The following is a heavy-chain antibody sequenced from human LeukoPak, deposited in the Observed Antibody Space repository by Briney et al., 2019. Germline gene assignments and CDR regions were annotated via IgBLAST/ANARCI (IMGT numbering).Heavy chain of an antibody. Sequence: VASVKVSCKASGYTFTSYGISWVRQAPGQGLEWMGWISAYNGNTNYAQKLQGRVTMTTDTSTSTAYMELRSLRSDDTAVYYCARDEWRIAARPHWLDYWGQGTLVTVSS. J-gene: IGHJ4*02. CDR1: GYTFTSYG. CDR2: ISAYNGNT. V-gene: IGHV1-18*01. CDR3: ARDEWRIAARPHWLDY. D-gene: IGHD6-6*01.